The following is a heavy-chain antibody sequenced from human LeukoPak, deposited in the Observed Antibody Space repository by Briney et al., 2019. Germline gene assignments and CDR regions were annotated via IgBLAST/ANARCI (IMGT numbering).Heavy chain of an antibody. J-gene: IGHJ4*02. Sequence: GGSLRVSCAASGFTFSGHSMTWVRQAQGKGLEWVANINLDGSERFYVDFVKGRFTISRDNADNSMYLQMNSLRAEDTAVYYCGRVIAGAIDYWGQGTLVTVSS. V-gene: IGHV3-7*01. CDR1: GFTFSGHS. D-gene: IGHD6-13*01. CDR3: GRVIAGAIDY. CDR2: INLDGSER.